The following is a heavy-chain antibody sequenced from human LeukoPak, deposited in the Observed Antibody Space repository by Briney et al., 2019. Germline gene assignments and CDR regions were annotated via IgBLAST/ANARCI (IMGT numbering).Heavy chain of an antibody. CDR2: IYYSGST. J-gene: IGHJ4*02. CDR1: GGSISSGGYY. V-gene: IGHV4-31*03. Sequence: SETLSLTCTVSGGSISSGGYYWSWICQHPGKGLEWIGYIYYSGSTYYNPSLKSRVTISVDTSKNKFSLKLSSVTAADTAVYYCARVPISTTARGYFDYWGQGTLVTVSS. D-gene: IGHD4-17*01. CDR3: ARVPISTTARGYFDY.